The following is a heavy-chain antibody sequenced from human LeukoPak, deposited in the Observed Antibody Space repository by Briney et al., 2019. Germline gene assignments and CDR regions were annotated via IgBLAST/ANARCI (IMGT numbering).Heavy chain of an antibody. Sequence: PSETLSLTCTVSGGSISGYYWSWIRQPAGKGLEWIGRIYSSGNTNHHPSLKSRVTISIDTSKNQVSLKLTSVTAADTAVYYCARTSTIFGVVISYYFDYWGQGTLVTVSS. V-gene: IGHV4-4*07. J-gene: IGHJ4*02. CDR3: ARTSTIFGVVISYYFDY. CDR2: IYSSGNT. CDR1: GGSISGYY. D-gene: IGHD3-3*01.